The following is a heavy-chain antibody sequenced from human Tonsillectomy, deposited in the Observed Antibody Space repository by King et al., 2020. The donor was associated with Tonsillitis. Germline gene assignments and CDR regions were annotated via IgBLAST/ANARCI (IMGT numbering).Heavy chain of an antibody. J-gene: IGHJ4*02. Sequence: VQLVQSGGGLVKPGGSLRLSCAASGFTFSSYSMNWVRQAPGKGREWVSSISSSSSYIYYADSVKGRFTISRDNAKNSLYLQMNSLRAEDTAVYYCARGRGATSKYYFDYWGQGTLVTVSS. CDR1: GFTFSSYS. CDR3: ARGRGATSKYYFDY. V-gene: IGHV3-21*01. D-gene: IGHD1-26*01. CDR2: ISSSSSYI.